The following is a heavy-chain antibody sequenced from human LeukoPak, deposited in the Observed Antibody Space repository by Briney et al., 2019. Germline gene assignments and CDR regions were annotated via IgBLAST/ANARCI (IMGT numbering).Heavy chain of an antibody. D-gene: IGHD3-10*01. CDR2: ISGSGASP. CDR1: GFTFSSYA. CDR3: ASGPNYYYYYMDV. J-gene: IGHJ6*03. Sequence: GGSLRLSCAASGFTFSSYAMTWVRQAPGKGLEWVSGISGSGASPYYADSVKGRFIISRDNSKNTLYLEMNSLRAEDTAVYYCASGPNYYYYYMDVWGKGTTVTVSS. V-gene: IGHV3-23*01.